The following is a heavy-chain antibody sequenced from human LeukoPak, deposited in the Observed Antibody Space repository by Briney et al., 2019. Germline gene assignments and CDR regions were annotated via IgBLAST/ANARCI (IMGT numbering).Heavy chain of an antibody. J-gene: IGHJ4*02. CDR3: ARGKAAAPIDY. CDR2: ISYDGSNK. Sequence: PGGSLRLSCAASGFTFSSYAMHWVRQAPGKGLEWVAVISYDGSNKYYADSVKGRFTISRDNSKNTLYLQMNSLRAEDTAVYYCARGKAAAPIDYWGQGTLVTVSS. D-gene: IGHD6-13*01. CDR1: GFTFSSYA. V-gene: IGHV3-30-3*01.